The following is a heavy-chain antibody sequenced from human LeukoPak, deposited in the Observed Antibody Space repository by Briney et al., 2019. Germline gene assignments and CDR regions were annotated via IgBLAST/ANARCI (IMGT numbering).Heavy chain of an antibody. V-gene: IGHV3-23*01. CDR2: ISGSGVST. J-gene: IGHJ4*02. CDR1: GFTFSSYA. D-gene: IGHD2-21*02. CDR3: AKGVVVVTAMNYFDY. Sequence: GGSLRLSCAASGFTFSSYAMNWVRQAPGGGLEWVSLISGSGVSTQYADSVKGRFSISRDSSKNTVYLQMNSLRAEDTAVYYCAKGVVVVTAMNYFDYWGQGTLVTVSS.